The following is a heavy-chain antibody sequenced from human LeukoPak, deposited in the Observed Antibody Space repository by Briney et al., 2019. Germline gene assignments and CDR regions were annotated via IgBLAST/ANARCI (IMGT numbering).Heavy chain of an antibody. J-gene: IGHJ4*02. Sequence: GESPRLSCAASGVTFRSYAMSWVRQAPGKGLEWVSAIGGSGDNTWYADSVKGRFTISRGNSKNTLYMEMNSLRAEDTAIYYCAKDRGPRQGLDYWGQGTLVTVSS. D-gene: IGHD3-10*01. CDR3: AKDRGPRQGLDY. CDR2: IGGSGDNT. V-gene: IGHV3-23*01. CDR1: GVTFRSYA.